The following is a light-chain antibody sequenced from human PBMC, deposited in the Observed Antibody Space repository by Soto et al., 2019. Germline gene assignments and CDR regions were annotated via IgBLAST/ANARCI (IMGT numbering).Light chain of an antibody. V-gene: IGKV1-39*01. J-gene: IGKJ5*01. CDR1: QSINIY. CDR3: QQSHATAYP. Sequence: DIQMTQSPSSLSASVGDRVAITCRASQSINIYLNGYQQRPGRAPKLLIYAASNLQSDVPSRFSGDGVGTQFTLAITGFQPDDVAICPGQQSHATAYPFGQAERLE. CDR2: AAS.